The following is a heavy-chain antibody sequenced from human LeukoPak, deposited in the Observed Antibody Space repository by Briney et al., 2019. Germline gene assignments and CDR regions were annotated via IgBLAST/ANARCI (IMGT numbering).Heavy chain of an antibody. D-gene: IGHD1-26*01. J-gene: IGHJ4*02. CDR1: GGSISNYY. Sequence: SETLSLTCTVSGGSISNYYWSWLRQPPGKGLEWIGFIYYSGTPHYNPSLKSRVTMSVATSNNQFSLRLSSVTAADTAIYYCARHSGASPHYFDYWGQGALVTVSS. CDR3: ARHSGASPHYFDY. CDR2: IYYSGTP. V-gene: IGHV4-59*08.